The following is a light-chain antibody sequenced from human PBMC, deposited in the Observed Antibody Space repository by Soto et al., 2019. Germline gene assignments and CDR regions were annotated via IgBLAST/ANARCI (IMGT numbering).Light chain of an antibody. V-gene: IGLV2-14*01. CDR2: DVS. CDR1: SSDVGGYNY. CDR3: SSYTISSPTLYV. J-gene: IGLJ1*01. Sequence: QSVLTQPASVSGSPGQSITISCTGTSSDVGGYNYVSWYQQHPGKAPKLMIYDVSNRPSGVSNRFSGSKSGNTVSLTISGLQAEDEADYYCSSYTISSPTLYVFGTGTKVTVL.